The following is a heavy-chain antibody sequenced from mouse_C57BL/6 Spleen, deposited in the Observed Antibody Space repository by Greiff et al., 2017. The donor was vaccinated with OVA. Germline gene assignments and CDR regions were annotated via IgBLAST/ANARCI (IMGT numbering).Heavy chain of an antibody. Sequence: QVQLQQSGAELARPGASVKLSCKASGYTFTSYGISWVKQRTGQGLEWIGEIYPRSGNTYYNEKFKGKATLTADKSSSTAYMELRSLTSEDSAVYFCARRGDDGEVGDYWGQGTTLTVSS. J-gene: IGHJ2*01. CDR3: ARRGDDGEVGDY. CDR1: GYTFTSYG. CDR2: IYPRSGNT. V-gene: IGHV1-81*01.